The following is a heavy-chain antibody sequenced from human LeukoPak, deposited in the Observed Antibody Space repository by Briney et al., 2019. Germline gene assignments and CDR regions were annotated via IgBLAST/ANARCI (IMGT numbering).Heavy chain of an antibody. V-gene: IGHV4-59*01. Sequence: PSETLSLTCSVSDDSITMYYWTWIRQPPGKGLEWIGYVDHTGSTNFNPSLNGRVSISRDTTKNLFSLRLRSVTAADTAVYYCARQGVYIGDGYNLVFEMWGQGTVVTVSP. J-gene: IGHJ3*02. D-gene: IGHD5-24*01. CDR1: DDSITMYY. CDR2: VDHTGST. CDR3: ARQGVYIGDGYNLVFEM.